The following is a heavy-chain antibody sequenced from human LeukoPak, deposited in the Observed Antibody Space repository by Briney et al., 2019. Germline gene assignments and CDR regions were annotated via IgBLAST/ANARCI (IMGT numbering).Heavy chain of an antibody. CDR3: ARREWWEPYYFDY. Sequence: GESLKISCKGSGYSFTSYWIGWVRQMPGKGLEWMGIIYPGDSDTRYSPSFQGQVTISADKSISSAYLQWSSLKASDTAMYYCARREWWEPYYFDYWGQGTLVTVSS. J-gene: IGHJ4*02. CDR2: IYPGDSDT. CDR1: GYSFTSYW. D-gene: IGHD2-15*01. V-gene: IGHV5-51*01.